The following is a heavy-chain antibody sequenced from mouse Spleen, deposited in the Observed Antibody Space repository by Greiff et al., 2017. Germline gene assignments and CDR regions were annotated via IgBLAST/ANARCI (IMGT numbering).Heavy chain of an antibody. CDR1: GYTFTDYE. CDR2: IDPETGGT. Sequence: VQLQQSGAELVRPGASVTLSCKASGYTFTDYEMHWVKQTPVHGLEWIGAIDPETGGTAYNQKFKGKAILTADKSSSTAYMELRSLTSEDSAVYYCTRYNRFAYWGQGTLVTVSA. J-gene: IGHJ3*01. CDR3: TRYNRFAY. V-gene: IGHV1-15*01. D-gene: IGHD1-3*01.